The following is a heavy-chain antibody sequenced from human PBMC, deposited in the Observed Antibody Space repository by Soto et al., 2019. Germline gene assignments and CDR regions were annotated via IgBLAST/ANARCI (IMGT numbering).Heavy chain of an antibody. J-gene: IGHJ6*02. CDR2: ISSSGSTI. V-gene: IGHV3-48*03. CDR3: ARDLRGSGYYEYYYYYGMDV. Sequence: PGGSLRLSCAASGFTFSSYEMNWVRQAPGKGLEWVSYISSSGSTIYYADSVKGRFTISRDNAKNSLYLQMNSLRAEDTAVYYCARDLRGSGYYEYYYYYGMDVWGQGTTVTVSS. D-gene: IGHD3-3*01. CDR1: GFTFSSYE.